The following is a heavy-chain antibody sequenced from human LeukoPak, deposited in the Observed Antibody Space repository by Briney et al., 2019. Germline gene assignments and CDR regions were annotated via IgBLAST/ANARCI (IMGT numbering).Heavy chain of an antibody. CDR2: IYYSGST. V-gene: IGHV4-59*01. CDR1: GGSISSYY. D-gene: IGHD3-22*01. CDR3: AKDLSSGSSGLLPPFDY. Sequence: PSETLSLTCTVSGGSISSYYWSWMRQPPGKGLEWIGYIYYSGSTDYNPSLKSRVTISVDTSKNQFSLKLSSVSAADTAVYYCAKDLSSGSSGLLPPFDYWGQGTLVTVPS. J-gene: IGHJ4*02.